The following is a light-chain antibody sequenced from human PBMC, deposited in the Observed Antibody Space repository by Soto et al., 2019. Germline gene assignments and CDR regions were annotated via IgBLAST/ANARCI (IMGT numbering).Light chain of an antibody. CDR3: QQYKDWPLWT. V-gene: IGKV3-15*01. Sequence: EIVMTQSPATLSVSPGERATLSCRASQSGNTNLAWYQHKPGQATRLLIYGASTRATGIPARFGGSGSGTEFTLTISSLQSEDFAVYYCQQYKDWPLWTFGQGTKVEIE. CDR2: GAS. CDR1: QSGNTN. J-gene: IGKJ1*01.